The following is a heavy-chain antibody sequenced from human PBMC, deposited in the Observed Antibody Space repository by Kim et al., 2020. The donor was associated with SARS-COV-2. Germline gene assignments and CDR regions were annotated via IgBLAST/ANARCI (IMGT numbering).Heavy chain of an antibody. D-gene: IGHD5-18*01. Sequence: GGSLRLSCAASGFTFSSYSMNWVRQAPGKGLEWVSSISSSSRYIYYADSVKGRFTISRDNAKNSLYLQMNSLRAEDTAVYYCARDTGYSYGSYYYYGMDVWGQGTTVTVSS. CDR1: GFTFSSYS. CDR3: ARDTGYSYGSYYYYGMDV. CDR2: ISSSSRYI. V-gene: IGHV3-21*01. J-gene: IGHJ6*02.